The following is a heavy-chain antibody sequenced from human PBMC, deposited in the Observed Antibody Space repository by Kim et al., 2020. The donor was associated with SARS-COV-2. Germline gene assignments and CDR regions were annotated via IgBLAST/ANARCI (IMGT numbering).Heavy chain of an antibody. V-gene: IGHV3-21*01. J-gene: IGHJ3*02. CDR1: GFTFSSYN. CDR2: ISSSSTFI. CDR3: ARERGGYSSSWYWDVFDI. D-gene: IGHD6-13*01. Sequence: GSLRLSCAASGFTFSSYNMNWVRQAPGKGLEWVSSISSSSTFIYYADSVKGRFTISRDNAKNSLYLQMNSLRAEDTAVYYCARERGGYSSSWYWDVFDIWGQGTMVTVSS.